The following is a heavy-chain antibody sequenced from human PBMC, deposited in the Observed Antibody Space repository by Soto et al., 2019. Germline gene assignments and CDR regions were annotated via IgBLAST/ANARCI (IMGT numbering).Heavy chain of an antibody. CDR2: ISAYNGNT. D-gene: IGHD5-18*01. J-gene: IGHJ4*02. CDR1: GYTFTSFG. Sequence: ASVEFSCNASGYTFTSFGISWVGHAPGQRHDWMGWISAYNGNTNYAQKLPGRVTMTTDTSRSIAYMELRAMRSDDTAVYYCARVREATAMVSPLAYWRQATLVTAPQ. CDR3: ARVREATAMVSPLAY. V-gene: IGHV1-18*01.